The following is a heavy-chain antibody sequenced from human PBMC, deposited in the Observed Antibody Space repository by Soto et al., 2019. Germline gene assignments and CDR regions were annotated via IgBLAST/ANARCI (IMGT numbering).Heavy chain of an antibody. J-gene: IGHJ4*02. V-gene: IGHV3-23*01. CDR3: AVKDYGDYTPYFDY. CDR1: GFTFSSYA. D-gene: IGHD4-17*01. Sequence: GGSLRLSCAASGFTFSSYAMSWVRQAPGKGLEWVSAISGSGGSTYYADSVKGRFTISRDNSKNTLYLQMNSLRAEDTAVYYCAVKDYGDYTPYFDYWGQGTLVTVSS. CDR2: ISGSGGST.